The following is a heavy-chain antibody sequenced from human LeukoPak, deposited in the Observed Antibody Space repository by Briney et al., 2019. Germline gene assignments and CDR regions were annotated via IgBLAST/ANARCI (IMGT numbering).Heavy chain of an antibody. D-gene: IGHD6-13*01. CDR2: ISYDGSNK. Sequence: GRSLRLSCAASGFTFSSYAMHWVRQAPGKGLEWVAVISYDGSNKYYADSVKGRFTISRDNSKNTLYLQMNSLGAEDTAVYYCARVQGSSWYRWFDPWGQGTLVTVSS. V-gene: IGHV3-30*01. J-gene: IGHJ5*02. CDR1: GFTFSSYA. CDR3: ARVQGSSWYRWFDP.